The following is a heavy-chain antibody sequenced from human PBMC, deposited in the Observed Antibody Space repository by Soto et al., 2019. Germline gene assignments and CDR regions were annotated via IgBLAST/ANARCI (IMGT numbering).Heavy chain of an antibody. CDR1: GCSFTYYW. D-gene: IGHD3-9*01. V-gene: IGHV5-51*01. J-gene: IGHJ4*02. Sequence: GESLTIYCKSSGCSFTYYWIGWVRQMPGKGLEWMGIIYPGDSDARYSPSFQGQVTISVDTSINTAFLRWNSLTASDTAMYYCARQADYNILTGYFYYFDYWGQGSLVTVSS. CDR2: IYPGDSDA. CDR3: ARQADYNILTGYFYYFDY.